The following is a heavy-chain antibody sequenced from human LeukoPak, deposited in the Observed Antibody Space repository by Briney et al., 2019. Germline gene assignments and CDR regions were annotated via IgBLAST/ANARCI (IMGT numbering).Heavy chain of an antibody. Sequence: SETLSLTCTVSGDSISIYYWNWIRQPAGKGLEWIGRIYTSGSTNYNPSLKSRVTVSLDTSKNQISLTLNSVTAADTAVYYCARWTTVTRAFDYWGQGTLVTVSS. CDR3: ARWTTVTRAFDY. D-gene: IGHD4-17*01. CDR1: GDSISIYY. J-gene: IGHJ4*02. CDR2: IYTSGST. V-gene: IGHV4-4*07.